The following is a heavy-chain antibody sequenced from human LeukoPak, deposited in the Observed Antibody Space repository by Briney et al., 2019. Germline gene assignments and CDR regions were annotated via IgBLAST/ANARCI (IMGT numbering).Heavy chain of an antibody. Sequence: SETLSLTCIVSGGSMSAYHWNWIRQPPGEGLEWIGYVYYRGSATYIPSLKSRVTISVDTSKNQFSLRLNSVTAADTAVYYCAGATSTAMGFRYFDYWGQGTLVTVSS. CDR1: GGSMSAYH. D-gene: IGHD5-18*01. V-gene: IGHV4-59*01. J-gene: IGHJ4*02. CDR3: AGATSTAMGFRYFDY. CDR2: VYYRGSA.